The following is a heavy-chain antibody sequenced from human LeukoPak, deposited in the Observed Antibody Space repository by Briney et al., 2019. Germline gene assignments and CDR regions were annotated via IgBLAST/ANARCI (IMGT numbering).Heavy chain of an antibody. CDR2: ISSSSSYT. J-gene: IGHJ4*02. V-gene: IGHV3-11*06. CDR3: ARATSNWAFDY. Sequence: PGGSLRLSRAASGFTFSDYYMSWIRQAPGKGLEWVSYISSSSSYTNYADSVKGRFTISRDNAKNSLYLQMNSLRAEDTAVYYCARATSNWAFDYWGQGTLVTVSS. CDR1: GFTFSDYY. D-gene: IGHD7-27*01.